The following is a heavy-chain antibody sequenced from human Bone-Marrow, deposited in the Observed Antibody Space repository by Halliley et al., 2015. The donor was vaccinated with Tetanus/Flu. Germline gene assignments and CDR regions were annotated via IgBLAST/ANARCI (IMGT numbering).Heavy chain of an antibody. Sequence: TLSLTCVVSAGSISTTNWWSWVRQPPGKGLEWIGEIFHTGTTNYNPSLKSRVTISVDKSKNQFSLKVTSVTAADTAVYYCARGNDYVWGSHRSLDHWGQGTLVTVSS. D-gene: IGHD3-16*02. J-gene: IGHJ4*02. CDR2: IFHTGTT. CDR3: ARGNDYVWGSHRSLDH. V-gene: IGHV4-4*02. CDR1: AGSISTTNW.